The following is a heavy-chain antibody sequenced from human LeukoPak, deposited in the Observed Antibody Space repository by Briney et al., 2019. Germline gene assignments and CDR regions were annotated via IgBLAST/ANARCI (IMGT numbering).Heavy chain of an antibody. CDR1: GYSFTTYW. Sequence: GESLKIPRKTPGYSFTTYWLAWGRQMPGKGLEWMGMIYPGYSDTRFSPSFQGQITISGEKSISIASPPWSRLKASDAAMYYCARLLQGVAVTWGYWGQGTLVTV. CDR2: IYPGYSDT. D-gene: IGHD6-19*01. J-gene: IGHJ4*02. V-gene: IGHV5-51*01. CDR3: ARLLQGVAVTWGY.